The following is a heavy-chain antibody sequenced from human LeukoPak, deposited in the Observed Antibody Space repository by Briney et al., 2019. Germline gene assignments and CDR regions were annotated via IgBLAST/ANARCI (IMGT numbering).Heavy chain of an antibody. CDR3: ARLGITGATAYFYGMDV. Sequence: GESLKISCKCSGYTFTNYWIGWVRQMPGKGLEWVGVIYPGDSDTRYSPSLQGQVTISADKSISTAYLQWSSLKASDTAMYYCARLGITGATAYFYGMDVWGQGSTVTVSS. D-gene: IGHD1-7*01. CDR2: IYPGDSDT. V-gene: IGHV5-51*01. J-gene: IGHJ6*02. CDR1: GYTFTNYW.